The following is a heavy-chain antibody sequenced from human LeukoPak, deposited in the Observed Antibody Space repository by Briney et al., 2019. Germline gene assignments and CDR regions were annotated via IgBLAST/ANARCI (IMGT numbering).Heavy chain of an antibody. CDR1: GDSISTSTYY. CDR3: ARAYYGSGNTYYFDY. D-gene: IGHD3-10*01. J-gene: IGHJ4*02. Sequence: SETLSLTCTVSGDSISTSTYYWGWIRQPPGKGLEWIGNIYYSGSTNYNPSLKSRVTISVDTSKNQFSLTLSSVTAADTAVYYCARAYYGSGNTYYFDYWGQGTLVTVSS. CDR2: IYYSGST. V-gene: IGHV4-39*07.